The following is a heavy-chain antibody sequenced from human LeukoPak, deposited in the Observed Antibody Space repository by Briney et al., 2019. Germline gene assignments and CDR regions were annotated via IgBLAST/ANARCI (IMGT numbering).Heavy chain of an antibody. CDR2: AGWAGGTT. D-gene: IGHD3-10*02. CDR1: GFNFHRYT. CDR3: AKELDTMFFDY. Sequence: GGSLRLSCATSGFNFHRYTIHWVRQAPGKGLEWVSLAGWAGGTTYYSDSVRCRFTISRDSGRNSVYLQVNSLTTDDTAFYFCAKELDTMFFDYWGQGALVTVSS. J-gene: IGHJ4*02. V-gene: IGHV3-43*01.